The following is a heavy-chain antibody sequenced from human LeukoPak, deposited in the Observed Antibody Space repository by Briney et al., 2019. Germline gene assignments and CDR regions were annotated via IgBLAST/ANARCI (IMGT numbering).Heavy chain of an antibody. CDR1: GYTFTGYY. V-gene: IGHV1-2*02. Sequence: ASVKVSCKASGYTFTGYYMHWVRQAPGQGLEWMGWINPNSGGTNYAQKFQGRVTMTRDTSISTAYMELSRLRSDDTAVYYCARESRTLGGGAFDIWGQGTMVTVSS. CDR2: INPNSGGT. J-gene: IGHJ3*02. CDR3: ARESRTLGGGAFDI. D-gene: IGHD3-10*01.